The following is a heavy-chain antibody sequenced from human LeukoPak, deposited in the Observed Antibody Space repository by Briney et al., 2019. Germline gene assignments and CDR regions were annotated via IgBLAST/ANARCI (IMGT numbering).Heavy chain of an antibody. CDR1: GFTFSSYG. V-gene: IGHV3-30*02. CDR2: IRYDGSNK. CDR3: ARSPPVSTSCYLGY. Sequence: GGSLRLSCAASGFTFSSYGMHLVRQAPGKGLEWVAFIRYDGSNKYYADSVKGRFTISRDNSKNTLYLQMNSLRAEDTAVYYCARSPPVSTSCYLGYWGQGTLVTVSS. D-gene: IGHD2-2*01. J-gene: IGHJ4*02.